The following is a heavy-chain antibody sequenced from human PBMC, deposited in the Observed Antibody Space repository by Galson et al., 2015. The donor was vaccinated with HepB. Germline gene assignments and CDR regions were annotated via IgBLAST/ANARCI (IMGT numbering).Heavy chain of an antibody. Sequence: SLRLSCAASGFIFRNYAMTWVRQAPGTGLEWVSGMSDTGVNTYYADAVKDRFTISRDNSKKMLYLHMSGLRVEDKATYFCVKGADSNDDRYDYWGQGTLVTVSS. J-gene: IGHJ4*02. CDR1: GFIFRNYA. CDR3: VKGADSNDDRYDY. CDR2: MSDTGVNT. D-gene: IGHD1-1*01. V-gene: IGHV3-23*01.